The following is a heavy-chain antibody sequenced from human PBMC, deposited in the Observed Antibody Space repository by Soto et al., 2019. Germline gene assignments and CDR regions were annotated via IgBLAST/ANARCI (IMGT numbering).Heavy chain of an antibody. Sequence: GASVKVSCKASGGTFSSYAISWVRQAPGQGLEWMGGIIPIFGTANYAQKFQGRVTITADESTSTAYMELSSLRSEDTAVYYCALKDGIQLYYYYGMDVWGQGTTVTVSS. CDR2: IIPIFGTA. CDR3: ALKDGIQLYYYYGMDV. J-gene: IGHJ6*02. CDR1: GGTFSSYA. V-gene: IGHV1-69*13. D-gene: IGHD5-18*01.